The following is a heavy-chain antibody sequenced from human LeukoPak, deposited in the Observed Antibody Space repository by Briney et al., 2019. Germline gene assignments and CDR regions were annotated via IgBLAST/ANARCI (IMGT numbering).Heavy chain of an antibody. CDR2: IRYDGSSK. V-gene: IGHV3-30*02. D-gene: IGHD6-13*01. CDR3: ARGGLYSSSHKYFQH. J-gene: IGHJ1*01. Sequence: GGSLRLSCAASGLTFSSSGMHWVRQAPGKGLEWVAFIRYDGSSKYYADSVKGRFTISRDNSKNTLYVQMNSLRAEDTAVYYCARGGLYSSSHKYFQHWGQGTLVTVSS. CDR1: GLTFSSSG.